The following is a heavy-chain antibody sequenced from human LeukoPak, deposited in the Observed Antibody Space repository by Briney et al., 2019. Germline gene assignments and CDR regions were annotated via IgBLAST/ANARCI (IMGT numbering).Heavy chain of an antibody. CDR3: ARGQYSGYVHFDY. CDR2: INHSGST. V-gene: IGHV4-34*01. D-gene: IGHD5-12*01. Sequence: SETLSLTCAVYGGSFSGYYWSWIGKPPGKGLRWIGEINHSGSTNYNPSLKSRVTISVDTSKNQFSLKLSSVTAADTAVYYCARGQYSGYVHFDYWGQGTLVTVSS. CDR1: GGSFSGYY. J-gene: IGHJ4*02.